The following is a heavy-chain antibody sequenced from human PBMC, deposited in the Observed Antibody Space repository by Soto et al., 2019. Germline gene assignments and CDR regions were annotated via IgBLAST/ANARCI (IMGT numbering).Heavy chain of an antibody. Sequence: QVQLVQSGAEVKKPGASVKVSCKASGYTFTNYDINWVRQATGQGLEWMGWMNPNSGNTGYAQKFQGRVTMTTNTSISTAYMKLSSLTSEDTAVYYCARGYCSGGSCYFLLNYWGQGTLVSVSS. V-gene: IGHV1-8*01. J-gene: IGHJ4*02. CDR2: MNPNSGNT. CDR3: ARGYCSGGSCYFLLNY. CDR1: GYTFTNYD. D-gene: IGHD2-15*01.